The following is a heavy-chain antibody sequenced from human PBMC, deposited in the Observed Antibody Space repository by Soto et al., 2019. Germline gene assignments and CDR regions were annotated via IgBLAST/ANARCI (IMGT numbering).Heavy chain of an antibody. D-gene: IGHD1-7*01. CDR2: IYYSGST. V-gene: IGHV4-39*07. Sequence: SETLSLTCTVSGCSISSNSYQWGWIRQPPGKGLEWIGSIYYSGSTYYNPSLKSRVTISVDTSKNQFSLKLSSVTAADTAVYYCARARGGTTAGLFDYWGQGTLVTVSS. CDR1: GCSISSNSYQ. J-gene: IGHJ4*02. CDR3: ARARGGTTAGLFDY.